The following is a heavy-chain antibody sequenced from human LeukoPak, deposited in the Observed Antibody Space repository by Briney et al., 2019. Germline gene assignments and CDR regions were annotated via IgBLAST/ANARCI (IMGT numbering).Heavy chain of an antibody. CDR1: GYTFTSYG. D-gene: IGHD6-13*01. V-gene: IGHV1-18*01. Sequence: ASVKVSCKASGYTFTSYGISWVRQAPGQGLEWMGWISAYNGNTNYAQKLQGRVTMTTDTSTSTAYMELRSLRSDDTAVYYCARDLAAAGTVSNDYWGQGTLVTVSS. CDR3: ARDLAAAGTVSNDY. CDR2: ISAYNGNT. J-gene: IGHJ4*02.